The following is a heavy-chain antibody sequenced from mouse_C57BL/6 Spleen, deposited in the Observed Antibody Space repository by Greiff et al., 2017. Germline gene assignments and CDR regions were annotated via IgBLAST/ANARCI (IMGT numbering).Heavy chain of an antibody. J-gene: IGHJ1*03. V-gene: IGHV1-50*01. D-gene: IGHD1-1*01. CDR3: AREEGSSPYWYFDV. CDR1: GYTFTSYW. CDR2: IDPSDSYT. Sequence: QVQLQQPGAELVKPGASVKLSCKASGYTFTSYWMQWVKQRPGQGLEWIGEIDPSDSYTNYNQKFKGKATLTVDTSSSTAYMQLSSLTSEDSAVYYCAREEGSSPYWYFDVWGTGTTVTVSS.